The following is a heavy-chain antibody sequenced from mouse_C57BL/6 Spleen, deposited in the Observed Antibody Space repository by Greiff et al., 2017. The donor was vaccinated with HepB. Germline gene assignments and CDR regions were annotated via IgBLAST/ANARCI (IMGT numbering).Heavy chain of an antibody. CDR2: IWSGGST. V-gene: IGHV2-2*01. D-gene: IGHD1-1*01. J-gene: IGHJ4*01. Sequence: VQLQQSGPGLVQPSQSLSITCTVSGFSLTSYGVHWVRQSPGKGLEWLGVIWSGGSTDYNAAFISRLSISKDNSKSQVFFKMNSLQADDTAIYYCSRNAAYASRRYAMDYWGQGTSVTVSS. CDR1: GFSLTSYG. CDR3: SRNAAYASRRYAMDY.